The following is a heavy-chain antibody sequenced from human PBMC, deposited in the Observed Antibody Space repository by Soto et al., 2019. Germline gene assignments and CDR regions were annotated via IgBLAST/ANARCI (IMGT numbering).Heavy chain of an antibody. J-gene: IGHJ4*02. CDR2: IYHTGTT. CDR3: ARGSGIAAAGSDY. CDR1: GDSITSIYH. D-gene: IGHD6-13*01. Sequence: SETLSLTCAVCGDSITSIYHWSWIRQPPGRGLEWFADIYHTGTTYYNASLKSRVTISVDKSNNQLSLKLNSVTAADTAVHYSARGSGIAAAGSDYWGQGTLVTVSS. V-gene: IGHV4-38-2*01.